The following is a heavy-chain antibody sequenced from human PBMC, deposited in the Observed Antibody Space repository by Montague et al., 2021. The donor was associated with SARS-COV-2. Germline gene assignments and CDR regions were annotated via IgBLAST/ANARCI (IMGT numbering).Heavy chain of an antibody. CDR2: ISYDGSNK. V-gene: IGHV3-30-3*01. Sequence: SLRLSCAASGFTFSSYAMHWVRQAPGKGLEWVAVISYDGSNKYYXDSVKGRFTISRDNSKNTLYLQMNSLRAEDTAVYYCASELELRGFDYWGQGTLVTVSS. D-gene: IGHD1-7*01. CDR3: ASELELRGFDY. CDR1: GFTFSSYA. J-gene: IGHJ4*02.